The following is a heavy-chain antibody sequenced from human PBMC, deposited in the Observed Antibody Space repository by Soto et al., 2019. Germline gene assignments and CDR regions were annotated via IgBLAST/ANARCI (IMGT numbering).Heavy chain of an antibody. CDR3: ARDGTLYDSRAYYYLY. CDR2: ITPMFGTP. CDR1: GGTFSSYT. Sequence: QMQPVQSGAEVKKPGSSVKVSCKASGGTFSSYTITWVRQAPGQGLEWMGGITPMFGTPNYAQRFRGRVTITADESTSTAYMELSSLRSEDTAMYFCARDGTLYDSRAYYYLYWGQGTLVTVSS. J-gene: IGHJ4*02. D-gene: IGHD3-22*01. V-gene: IGHV1-69*01.